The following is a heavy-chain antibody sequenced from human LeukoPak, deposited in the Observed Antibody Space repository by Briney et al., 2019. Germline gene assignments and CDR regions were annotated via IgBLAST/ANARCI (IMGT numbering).Heavy chain of an antibody. CDR2: IYYGGGT. CDR1: GASFSSSTYY. J-gene: IGHJ4*02. CDR3: ARHAGGIAAAGTRPFDY. Sequence: SETLSLTCTVSGASFSSSTYYWGWIRRPPGKGLEWIGSIYYGGGTYYNPSLKSRVTMSVDTYQKQFPLKLSPVTAADTAVYYCARHAGGIAAAGTRPFDYWGQGTLVTVSS. V-gene: IGHV4-39*01. D-gene: IGHD6-13*01.